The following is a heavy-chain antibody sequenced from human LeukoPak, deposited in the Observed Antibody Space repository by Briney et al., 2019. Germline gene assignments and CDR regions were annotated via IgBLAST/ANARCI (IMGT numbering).Heavy chain of an antibody. CDR3: ARETGYSSSWLI. CDR1: GGSISSYY. CDR2: IYYSGST. Sequence: SETLSLTCTVSGGSISSYYWSWIRQPPGKGLEWIGYIYYSGSTNYNPSLKSRVTISVDTSKNQFSLKLSSVTAADTAVYYCARETGYSSSWLIWGQGTLVTVSS. J-gene: IGHJ4*02. D-gene: IGHD6-13*01. V-gene: IGHV4-59*01.